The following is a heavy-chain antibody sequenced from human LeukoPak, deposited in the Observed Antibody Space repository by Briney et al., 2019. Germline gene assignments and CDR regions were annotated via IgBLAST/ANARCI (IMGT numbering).Heavy chain of an antibody. J-gene: IGHJ6*02. D-gene: IGHD1-26*01. Sequence: ASVKVSCKASGYTFTGYYMHWVRQAPGQGLEWMGWINPNSGGTNYAQKFQGRVTMTRDTSISTAYMELSRLRSDDTAVYYSARDLGSSRHYYYYYGMDVWGQGTTVTVSS. CDR1: GYTFTGYY. V-gene: IGHV1-2*02. CDR2: INPNSGGT. CDR3: ARDLGSSRHYYYYYGMDV.